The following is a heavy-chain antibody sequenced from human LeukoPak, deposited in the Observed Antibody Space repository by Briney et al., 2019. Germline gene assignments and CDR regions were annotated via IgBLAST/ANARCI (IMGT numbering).Heavy chain of an antibody. D-gene: IGHD4-17*01. CDR3: ARDEMTTGFCY. CDR2: IYTSGST. V-gene: IGHV4-61*02. J-gene: IGHJ4*02. CDR1: GGSISSGSYY. Sequence: SETLSLTCTVSGGSISSGSYYWSWLRQPAGKGLEWIGRIYTSGSTNYNPSLKSRVIISVDTSKNEFSLKLSSVTAADMAVYYCARDEMTTGFCYCGPGSLVTVSS.